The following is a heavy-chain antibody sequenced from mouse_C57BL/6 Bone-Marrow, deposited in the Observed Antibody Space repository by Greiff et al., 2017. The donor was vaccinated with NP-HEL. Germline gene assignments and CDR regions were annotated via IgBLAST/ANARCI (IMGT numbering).Heavy chain of an antibody. Sequence: QVHVKQSGAELVRPGTSVKMSCKASGYTFTNYWIGWAKQRPGHGLEWIGDIYPGGGYTNYNEKFKGKATLTADKSSSTAYMQFSSLTSEDSAIYYCAREDLYYGSSYWYFDVWGTGTTVTVSS. D-gene: IGHD1-1*01. CDR1: GYTFTNYW. CDR3: AREDLYYGSSYWYFDV. J-gene: IGHJ1*03. V-gene: IGHV1-63*01. CDR2: IYPGGGYT.